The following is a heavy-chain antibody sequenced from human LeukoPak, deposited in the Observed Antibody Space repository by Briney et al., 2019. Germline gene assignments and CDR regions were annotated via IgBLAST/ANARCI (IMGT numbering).Heavy chain of an antibody. CDR1: GFTFSSYE. J-gene: IGHJ4*02. CDR3: ASQSGYSSGFDY. Sequence: GGSLRLSCAASGFTFSSYEMNWVRQAPGKGLEWVSYISSSGSTIYYADSVKGRFTISRDNAKNSLYLQMNSLGAEDTAVYYCASQSGYSSGFDYWGQGTLVTVSS. CDR2: ISSSGSTI. V-gene: IGHV3-48*03. D-gene: IGHD6-19*01.